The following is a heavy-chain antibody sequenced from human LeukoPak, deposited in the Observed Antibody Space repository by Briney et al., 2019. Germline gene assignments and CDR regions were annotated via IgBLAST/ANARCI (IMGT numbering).Heavy chain of an antibody. J-gene: IGHJ4*02. CDR1: GFTFSSYS. Sequence: PGGSLRLSCAASGFTFSSYSMNWVRQAPGKGLEWLSIIYSDGSTYYADSVKGRFSISRDTSKNTVYLQMNSLTAEDTAVYYCARVVVIPYTDYLDYWGQGTLVTVSS. V-gene: IGHV3-53*01. D-gene: IGHD2-21*01. CDR3: ARVVVIPYTDYLDY. CDR2: IYSDGST.